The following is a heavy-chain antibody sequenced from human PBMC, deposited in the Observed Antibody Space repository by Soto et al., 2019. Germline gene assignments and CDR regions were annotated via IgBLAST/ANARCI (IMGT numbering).Heavy chain of an antibody. CDR2: IIPILGIG. Sequence: QVQLVQSGAEVKKPGSSVKVSCKASGGTFSSYAFNWVRQAPGQGREWMGRIIPILGIGDYAQRFQGRVTITADKSTSTVYMELSSLRSEDTAVYYCARNPRAVAAMHMDVWGQGTLVPVSS. V-gene: IGHV1-69*04. D-gene: IGHD6-19*01. CDR1: GGTFSSYA. J-gene: IGHJ4*03. CDR3: ARNPRAVAAMHMDV.